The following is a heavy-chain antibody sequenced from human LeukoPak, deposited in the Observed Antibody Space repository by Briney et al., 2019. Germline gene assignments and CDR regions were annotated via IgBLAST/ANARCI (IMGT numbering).Heavy chain of an antibody. J-gene: IGHJ4*02. CDR1: GGSFSGYY. Sequence: PSETLSLTCAVYGGSFSGYYWSWIRQPPGKGLEWIGEINHSGSTNYNPSLKSRVTISVDTSKNQFSLKLSSVTAADTAVYYCARVLWGLPQAGGFDYWGQGTLVTVSS. V-gene: IGHV4-34*01. CDR3: ARVLWGLPQAGGFDY. CDR2: INHSGST. D-gene: IGHD7-27*01.